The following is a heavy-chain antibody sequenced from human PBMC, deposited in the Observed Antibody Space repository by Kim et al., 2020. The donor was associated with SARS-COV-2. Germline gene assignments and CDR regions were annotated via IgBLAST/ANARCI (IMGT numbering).Heavy chain of an antibody. CDR3: ARARRSGYVTD. J-gene: IGHJ4*02. V-gene: IGHV4-59*01. Sequence: SETLSLTCTVSGGSISSYYWSWIRQPPGKGLEWIGYIYYSGSTNYNPSLKSRVTISVDTSKNQFSLKLSSVTAADTAVYYCARARRSGYVTDWGQGTLVTVSS. CDR2: IYYSGST. CDR1: GGSISSYY. D-gene: IGHD5-12*01.